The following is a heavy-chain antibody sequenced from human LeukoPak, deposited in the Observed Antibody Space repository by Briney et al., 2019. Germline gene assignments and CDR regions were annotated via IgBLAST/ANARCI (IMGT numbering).Heavy chain of an antibody. CDR1: GGTFSSYA. J-gene: IGHJ4*02. CDR3: ARGGYYPYYFDY. Sequence: ASVKVSCKASGGTFSSYAISWVRQAPGQGLEWMGGIIPIFGTANYAQKFQGRVTITTDESTSTAYMELSSLRSEDTAAYYCARGGYYPYYFDYWGQGTLVTVSS. V-gene: IGHV1-69*05. D-gene: IGHD3-22*01. CDR2: IIPIFGTA.